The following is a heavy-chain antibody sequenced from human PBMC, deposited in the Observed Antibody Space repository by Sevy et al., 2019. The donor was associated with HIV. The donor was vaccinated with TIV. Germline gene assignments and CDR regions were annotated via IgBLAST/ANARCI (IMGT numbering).Heavy chain of an antibody. CDR1: GYTFTNYW. D-gene: IGHD2-2*01. V-gene: IGHV5-51*01. J-gene: IGHJ4*02. Sequence: GESLKISCKGSGYTFTNYWIGWVRQMPGKCLEWMGIIYPGDSDTRYSPSFQGQVTISADKSISTAYLQWSSLKASDTAMYYCARYPIVVVPAAEYYFDYWGPGTLVTVSS. CDR2: IYPGDSDT. CDR3: ARYPIVVVPAAEYYFDY.